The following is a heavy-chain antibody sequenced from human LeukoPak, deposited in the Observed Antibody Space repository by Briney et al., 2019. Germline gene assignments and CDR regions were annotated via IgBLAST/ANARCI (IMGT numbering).Heavy chain of an antibody. CDR1: GGSISSYY. Sequence: SETLSLTCTGSGGSISSYYWSWLRQPAGKGLEWIGRIYTSGSTNYNHSLKSRVTMSVDTSKNQFSLKLSSVTAADTAVYYCAREGACGGDCYAVDYWGQGTLVTVSS. J-gene: IGHJ4*02. V-gene: IGHV4-4*07. CDR3: AREGACGGDCYAVDY. CDR2: IYTSGST. D-gene: IGHD2-21*01.